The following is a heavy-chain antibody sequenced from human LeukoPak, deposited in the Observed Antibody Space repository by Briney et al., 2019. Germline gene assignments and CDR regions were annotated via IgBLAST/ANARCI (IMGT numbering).Heavy chain of an antibody. CDR3: ATTGEDIVVVPAAADY. V-gene: IGHV4-39*01. CDR2: IYYSGST. D-gene: IGHD2-2*01. J-gene: IGHJ4*02. Sequence: SETLSLTCTVSGGSISSSSYYWGWIRQPPGKGLEWIGSIYYSGSTYYNPSLKSRVTISVDTSKNQFSLKLSSVTAADTAVYYCATTGEDIVVVPAAADYWGQGTLVTVSS. CDR1: GGSISSSSYY.